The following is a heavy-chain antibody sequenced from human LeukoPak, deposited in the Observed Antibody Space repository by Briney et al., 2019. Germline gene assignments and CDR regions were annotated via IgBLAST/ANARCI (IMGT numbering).Heavy chain of an antibody. CDR2: ISDNGGTT. CDR1: GFTFSSYA. CDR3: AKEGQIGTTKFDY. D-gene: IGHD1-1*01. Sequence: GGSLRLSCEASGFTFSSYAMSWLRQAPGKGLEWVSAISDNGGTTYYADSVKGRSTISRDNSKNTLSLQLNSLRAEDTAVYYCAKEGQIGTTKFDYWGQGTLVTVSS. V-gene: IGHV3-23*01. J-gene: IGHJ4*02.